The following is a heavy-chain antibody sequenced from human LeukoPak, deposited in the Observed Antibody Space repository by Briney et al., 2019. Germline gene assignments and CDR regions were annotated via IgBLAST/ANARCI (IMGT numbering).Heavy chain of an antibody. CDR2: INSNGNNT. Sequence: GGSLRLSCAASGFSFRTHWMHWVREASGTGLVWVSRINSNGNNTNYAESVKGRFTISRDNAKNTLYLQMNSLRAEDSAVYYCARDHAPQTYSSGWYDSWGQGALVTVSS. CDR3: ARDHAPQTYSSGWYDS. D-gene: IGHD6-19*01. CDR1: GFSFRTHW. J-gene: IGHJ5*01. V-gene: IGHV3-74*01.